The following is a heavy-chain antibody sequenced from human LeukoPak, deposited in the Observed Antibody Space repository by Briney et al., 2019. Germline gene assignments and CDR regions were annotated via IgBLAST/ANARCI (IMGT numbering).Heavy chain of an antibody. CDR3: ARDYCDSSSGYNYDSFDI. Sequence: ASVKVSCKASGYTFTSYAISWVRQAPGQGLEWMGWISAYNGNTNYAQKLQGRVTMTTDTSTSTAYMELRSLRSDDTAVDYCARDYCDSSSGYNYDSFDIWGQGTMVT. D-gene: IGHD3-22*01. CDR1: GYTFTSYA. V-gene: IGHV1-18*01. CDR2: ISAYNGNT. J-gene: IGHJ3*02.